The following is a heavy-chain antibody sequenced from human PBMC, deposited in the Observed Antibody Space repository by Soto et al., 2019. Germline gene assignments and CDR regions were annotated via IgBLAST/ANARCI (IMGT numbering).Heavy chain of an antibody. Sequence: SETLSLTCTVSGDSLSSGDYYWSWIRQPPGKGLEWIGYITYSGFTDNNPSLKSRLSISVDTSKNQFSLRLSSVTAADTAVFYCARGTRIASAGYYFDFWGPGTLVTVSS. CDR2: ITYSGFT. CDR3: ARGTRIASAGYYFDF. J-gene: IGHJ4*02. D-gene: IGHD6-25*01. V-gene: IGHV4-30-4*01. CDR1: GDSLSSGDYY.